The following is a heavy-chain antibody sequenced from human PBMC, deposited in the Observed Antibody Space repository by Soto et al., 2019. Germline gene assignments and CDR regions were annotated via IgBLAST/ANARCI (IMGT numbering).Heavy chain of an antibody. Sequence: ASVKVSCKASGYTFTGYYMHWVRQAPGQGLEWMGWINPNSGGTNYAQKFQGRVTITADKSTSTSYMELSSLRSEDTAVYYCARDMTRTVVPYFDFWGQGTLVTVSS. CDR2: INPNSGGT. V-gene: IGHV1-2*02. CDR1: GYTFTGYY. J-gene: IGHJ4*02. D-gene: IGHD1-7*01. CDR3: ARDMTRTVVPYFDF.